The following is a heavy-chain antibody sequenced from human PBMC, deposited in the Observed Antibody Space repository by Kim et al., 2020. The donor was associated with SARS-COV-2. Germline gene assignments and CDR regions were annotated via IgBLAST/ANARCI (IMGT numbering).Heavy chain of an antibody. CDR3: ARSWGVGKTGYSTDAFDI. V-gene: IGHV4-59*01. Sequence: KSRVTISVDTSKNQFSLKLSSVTAADTAVYYCARSWGVGKTGYSTDAFDIWGQGTMVTVSS. J-gene: IGHJ3*02. D-gene: IGHD3-9*01.